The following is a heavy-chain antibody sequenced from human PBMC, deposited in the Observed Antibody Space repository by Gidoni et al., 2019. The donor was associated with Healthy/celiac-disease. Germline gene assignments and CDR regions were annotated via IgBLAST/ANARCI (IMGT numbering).Heavy chain of an antibody. CDR3: AREGTGTNPFDY. Sequence: GSEKYYVDSVKGRFTISRDNAKNSLYLQMNSLRAEDTAVYYCAREGTGTNPFDYWGQGTLVTVSS. J-gene: IGHJ4*02. V-gene: IGHV3-7*01. D-gene: IGHD1-1*01. CDR2: GSEK.